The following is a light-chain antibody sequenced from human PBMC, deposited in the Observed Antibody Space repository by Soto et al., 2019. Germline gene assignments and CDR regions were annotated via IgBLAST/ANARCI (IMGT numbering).Light chain of an antibody. V-gene: IGKV3-20*01. CDR1: QTIRNSH. CDR2: GVS. J-gene: IGKJ2*01. Sequence: EIMLTQSPGTLSLSPRDTATLSCRASQTIRNSHLAWYQQKPGQAPRLLIYGVSRRATGIPDRFSGRGSGTDFTLTIIRLDPEDVAVYYCHQYGASPYTFGQGTKLEIK. CDR3: HQYGASPYT.